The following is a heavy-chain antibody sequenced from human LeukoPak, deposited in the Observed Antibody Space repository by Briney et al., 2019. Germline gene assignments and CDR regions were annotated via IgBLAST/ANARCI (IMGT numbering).Heavy chain of an antibody. CDR2: IYHSGST. V-gene: IGHV4-38-2*02. CDR3: ARVEWEDTVTTNYFDY. Sequence: PSETLSLTCTVSGGSISSYYWSWIRQPPGKGLEWIGSIYHSGSTYYNPSLKSRVTISVDTSKNQFSLKLSSVTAADTAVYYCARVEWEDTVTTNYFDYWGQGTLVTVSS. CDR1: GGSISSYY. J-gene: IGHJ4*02. D-gene: IGHD4-11*01.